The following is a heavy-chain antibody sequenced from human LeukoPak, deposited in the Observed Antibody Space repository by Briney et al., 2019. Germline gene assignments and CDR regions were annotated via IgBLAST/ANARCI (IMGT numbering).Heavy chain of an antibody. Sequence: ASVKVSCKASGYTFTSYGISWVRQAPGQGLEWMGWISACNGNTNYAQKLQGRVTMTTDTSTSTAYMELRSLRSDDTAVYYCARVQGLGATTPDDYWGQGTLVTVSS. V-gene: IGHV1-18*01. CDR1: GYTFTSYG. CDR3: ARVQGLGATTPDDY. CDR2: ISACNGNT. J-gene: IGHJ4*02. D-gene: IGHD1-26*01.